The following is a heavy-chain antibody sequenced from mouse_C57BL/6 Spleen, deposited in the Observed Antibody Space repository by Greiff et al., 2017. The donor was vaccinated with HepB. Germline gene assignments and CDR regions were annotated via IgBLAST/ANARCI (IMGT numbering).Heavy chain of an antibody. V-gene: IGHV1-64*01. Sequence: QVHVKQPGAELVKPGASVKLSCKASGYTFTSYWMHWVKQRPGQGLEWIGMIHPNSGSTNYNEKFKSKATLTVDKSSSTAYMQLSSLTSEDSAVYYCARRGIGSYYAMDYWGQGTSVTVSS. CDR3: ARRGIGSYYAMDY. CDR2: IHPNSGST. J-gene: IGHJ4*01. D-gene: IGHD2-14*01. CDR1: GYTFTSYW.